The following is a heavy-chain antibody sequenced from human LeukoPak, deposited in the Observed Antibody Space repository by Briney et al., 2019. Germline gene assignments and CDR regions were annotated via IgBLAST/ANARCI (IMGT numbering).Heavy chain of an antibody. Sequence: GGSLRLSCAASGFTFSDYYMSWIRQAPGKGLEWVSYISSSGSTIYYADSVKGRFTISRDNVKNSLYLQMNSLRAEDTAVYYCARAVVWFGEVLPRYMDVWGKGTTVTVSS. V-gene: IGHV3-11*01. CDR2: ISSSGSTI. CDR1: GFTFSDYY. J-gene: IGHJ6*03. CDR3: ARAVVWFGEVLPRYMDV. D-gene: IGHD3-10*01.